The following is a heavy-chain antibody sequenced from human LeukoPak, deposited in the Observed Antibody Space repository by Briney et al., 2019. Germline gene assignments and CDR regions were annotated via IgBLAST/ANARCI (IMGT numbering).Heavy chain of an antibody. Sequence: GASVKVSCKASGYTFTSYAMHWVRQAPGQRLEWMGWSNAGNGNTKYSQEFQGRVTITRDTSASTAYTELSSLRSEDMAVYYCAREGVYPVAGFDYWGQGTLVTVSS. CDR1: GYTFTSYA. CDR3: AREGVYPVAGFDY. CDR2: SNAGNGNT. V-gene: IGHV1-3*02. J-gene: IGHJ4*02. D-gene: IGHD6-13*01.